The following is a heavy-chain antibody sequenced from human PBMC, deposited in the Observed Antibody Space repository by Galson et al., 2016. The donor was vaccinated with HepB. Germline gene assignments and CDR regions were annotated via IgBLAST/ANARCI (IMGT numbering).Heavy chain of an antibody. V-gene: IGHV3-30*04. CDR2: IAYDGSNK. J-gene: IGHJ4*02. CDR3: ARYYGDYRAFDY. D-gene: IGHD4-17*01. CDR1: GFTFSSYA. Sequence: SLRLSCAASGFTFSSYAMHWVRQVPGKGLQWVALIAYDGSNKFADSVKGRFTISRDNSNNMLYLQMNNLRVEDTAVYYCARYYGDYRAFDYWGQGTLVSVSS.